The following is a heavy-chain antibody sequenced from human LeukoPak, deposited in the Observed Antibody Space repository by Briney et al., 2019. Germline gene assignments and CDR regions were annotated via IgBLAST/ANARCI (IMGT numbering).Heavy chain of an antibody. CDR1: GFIFSSYV. J-gene: IGHJ4*02. Sequence: GGSLRLSCAASGFIFSSYVMSWVRQAPGKGLEWVSVISGSGGSTYYADSVKGRFTISRDNAKSSLFLQMNSLRAEDTAVYYCARDSSPGYYDYVWGTYPRYWGQGTLVTVSS. V-gene: IGHV3-23*01. D-gene: IGHD3-16*02. CDR3: ARDSSPGYYDYVWGTYPRY. CDR2: ISGSGGST.